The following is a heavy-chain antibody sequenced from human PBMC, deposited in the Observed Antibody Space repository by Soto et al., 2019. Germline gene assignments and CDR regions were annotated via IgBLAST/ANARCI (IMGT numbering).Heavy chain of an antibody. D-gene: IGHD2-21*01. Sequence: PGGSLRLSCAASGFTFSSYGMHWVRQAPGKGLEWVAVIWYDGSNKYYADSVKGRFTISRDNSKNTLYLQMNSLRAEDTAVYYCARDKRIPFYYFDYWGQGTLVTVSS. CDR2: IWYDGSNK. CDR1: GFTFSSYG. CDR3: ARDKRIPFYYFDY. V-gene: IGHV3-33*01. J-gene: IGHJ4*02.